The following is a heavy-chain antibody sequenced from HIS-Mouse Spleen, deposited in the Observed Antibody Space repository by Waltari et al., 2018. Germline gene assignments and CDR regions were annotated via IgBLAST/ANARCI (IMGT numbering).Heavy chain of an antibody. CDR3: ARRLLTGDAFDI. J-gene: IGHJ3*02. CDR2: ISSSSSYI. D-gene: IGHD7-27*01. Sequence: EVQLVQSGGGLVRHGGSLRLSCAASGSTFSRYTMIWVRQAPGKGLVWVSSISSSSSYIYYAESVKGRFTISRDNAKNSLYLQMNSLRAEDTAVYYCARRLLTGDAFDIWGQGTMVTVSS. CDR1: GSTFSRYT. V-gene: IGHV3-21*01.